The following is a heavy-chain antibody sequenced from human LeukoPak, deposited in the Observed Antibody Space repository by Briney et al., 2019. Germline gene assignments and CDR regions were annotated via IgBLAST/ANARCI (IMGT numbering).Heavy chain of an antibody. Sequence: SVKVSCEASGGTFNSYTISWVRQAPGQGLEWMGGIIPIFGTANYAQKFQGRVTITTDESTSTAYMELSSLRSEDTAVYYCATGVVAAPLDYWAREPWSPSPQ. D-gene: IGHD5-12*01. J-gene: IGHJ4*02. CDR1: GGTFNSYT. CDR2: IIPIFGTA. V-gene: IGHV1-69*05. CDR3: ATGVVAAPLDY.